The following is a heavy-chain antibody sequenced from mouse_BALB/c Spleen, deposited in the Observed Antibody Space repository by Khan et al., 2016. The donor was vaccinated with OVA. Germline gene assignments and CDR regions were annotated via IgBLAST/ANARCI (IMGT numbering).Heavy chain of an antibody. V-gene: IGHV1-20*02. D-gene: IGHD1-1*01. CDR2: INPHIGET. CDR3: ARTYGSDFGK. J-gene: IGHJ2*01. CDR1: GYSFTGYF. Sequence: EVQLKESGPELVKPGASVKISCKASGYSFTGYFLNWVMQSPGKSLEWIGRINPHIGETFYNQKFKGKATLTVDESSSTVYMELRSLASEDAAVYYGARTYGSDFGKWGPGTTLTVSS.